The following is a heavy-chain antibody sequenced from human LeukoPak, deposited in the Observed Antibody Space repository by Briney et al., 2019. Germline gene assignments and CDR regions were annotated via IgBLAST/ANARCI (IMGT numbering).Heavy chain of an antibody. Sequence: GRSLRLSCAASGFTFSSYGMHWVRQAPGKGLEWVAVISYDGSNKYYADSVKGRFTISRDNSKNTLYLQMNSLRAEDTAVYYCAKGAGYYDSSGYYSGFDYWGQGTLVTVSS. D-gene: IGHD3-22*01. CDR2: ISYDGSNK. J-gene: IGHJ4*02. V-gene: IGHV3-30*18. CDR3: AKGAGYYDSSGYYSGFDY. CDR1: GFTFSSYG.